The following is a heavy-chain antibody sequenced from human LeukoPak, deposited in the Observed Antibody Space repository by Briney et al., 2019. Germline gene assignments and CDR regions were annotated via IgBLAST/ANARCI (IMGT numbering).Heavy chain of an antibody. CDR2: IYYSGST. CDR1: GGSISTYY. CDR3: ARGGVISLPAL. Sequence: WETLSLTCTVSGGSISTYYWSWMRQPPGKGLEWIGYIYYSGSTNYNPSLKSRVTISVDTSKNQFSLKLNSVTAADTAMYYCARGGVISLPALWGQGTLVTVSS. V-gene: IGHV4-59*01. J-gene: IGHJ4*02. D-gene: IGHD3-3*01.